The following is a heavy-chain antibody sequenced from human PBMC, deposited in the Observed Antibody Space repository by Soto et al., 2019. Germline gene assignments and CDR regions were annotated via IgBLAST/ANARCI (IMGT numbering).Heavy chain of an antibody. D-gene: IGHD4-17*01. V-gene: IGHV3-21*01. CDR2: ISSSSSYI. CDR3: ARLVSPTVTTLLG. CDR1: VFPFSSYS. Sequence: GGSLRLSCAASVFPFSSYSMNWVRQAPGKGLEWVSSISSSSSYIYYADSVKGRFTISRDNAKNSLYLQMNSLRAEDTAVYYCARLVSPTVTTLLGWGQGTLVTVSS. J-gene: IGHJ4*02.